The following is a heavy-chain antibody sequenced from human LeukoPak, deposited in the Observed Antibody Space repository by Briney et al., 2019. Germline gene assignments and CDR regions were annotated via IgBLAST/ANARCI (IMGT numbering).Heavy chain of an antibody. D-gene: IGHD1-26*01. V-gene: IGHV1-69*13. J-gene: IGHJ4*02. CDR2: IIPIFGTA. Sequence: SVKVSCKASGGTFSSYAISWVRQAPGQGLEWMGGIIPIFGTANYAQKFQGRVTITADESTSTAYMALSSLTSDDTAVYYCAREGGRGSLPVDYWGQGTLVTVSS. CDR1: GGTFSSYA. CDR3: AREGGRGSLPVDY.